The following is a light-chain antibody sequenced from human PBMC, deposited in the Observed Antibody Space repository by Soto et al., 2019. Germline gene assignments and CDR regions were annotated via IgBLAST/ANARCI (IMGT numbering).Light chain of an antibody. CDR3: QQFNSYPPLT. CDR2: DAS. Sequence: AIQLTQSPSSLSASVGDRVTITCRASQGISSALAWYQQKPGKATKLLIYDASSLESGVPSRFSGSGSGTDFTLTISSLQHEDFATYYCQQFNSYPPLTFGGGTKVEIK. J-gene: IGKJ4*01. CDR1: QGISSA. V-gene: IGKV1-13*02.